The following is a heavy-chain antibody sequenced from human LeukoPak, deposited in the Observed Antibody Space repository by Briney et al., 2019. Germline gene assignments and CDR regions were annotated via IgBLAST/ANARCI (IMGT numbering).Heavy chain of an antibody. CDR2: ISGSGGST. V-gene: IGHV3-23*01. Sequence: TGGSLRLXCAASGFTFSSYAMSWVRQAPGKGLEWVSAISGSGGSTYYADSVKGRFTISRDNSKNTLYLQMNSLRAEDTAVYYCAKAWTYYYDSRLDYWGQGTLVTVSS. CDR3: AKAWTYYYDSRLDY. D-gene: IGHD3-22*01. J-gene: IGHJ4*02. CDR1: GFTFSSYA.